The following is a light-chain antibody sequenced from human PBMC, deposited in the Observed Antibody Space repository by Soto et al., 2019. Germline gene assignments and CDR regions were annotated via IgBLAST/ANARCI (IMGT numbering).Light chain of an antibody. V-gene: IGKV3-15*01. J-gene: IGKJ2*01. CDR1: QSVGSY. Sequence: EIVMTQSPATLSVSLGDRATLSCRASQSVGSYLAWYQQKPGQAPRLLIYGASTRAPGIPARFSGSGSETDFTLTISSLQSEDFAVYYCQQYDSWPPSYTFGQGTKLEIK. CDR3: QQYDSWPPSYT. CDR2: GAS.